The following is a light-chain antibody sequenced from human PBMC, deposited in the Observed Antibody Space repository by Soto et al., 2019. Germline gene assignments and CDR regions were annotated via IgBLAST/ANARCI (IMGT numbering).Light chain of an antibody. CDR3: QQFDSWPPIT. CDR1: QTISTH. Sequence: EVALTQSPVTLSSSGGARATLSCRSSQTISTHLAWYQQKPGQAPRLLIYGASTRATAVPARFSGSGSGTDFTLTISRVQSEDAAVYYCQQFDSWPPITFGQGTKLEIK. CDR2: GAS. V-gene: IGKV3-15*01. J-gene: IGKJ2*01.